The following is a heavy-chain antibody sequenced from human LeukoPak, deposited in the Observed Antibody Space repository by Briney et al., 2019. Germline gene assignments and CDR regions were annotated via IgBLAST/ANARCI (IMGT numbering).Heavy chain of an antibody. V-gene: IGHV3-7*01. CDR2: IKEDGSET. Sequence: GGSLRLSCAGSGFTFSTYWLSWVRQAPGKGLEWVANIKEDGSETYYADSVKGRFTISRDNPKNLLFLQINSLRVEDTAVYYCARETPRRGETRDGYRWGQGTLVTVSS. J-gene: IGHJ4*02. CDR3: ARETPRRGETRDGYR. CDR1: GFTFSTYW. D-gene: IGHD5-24*01.